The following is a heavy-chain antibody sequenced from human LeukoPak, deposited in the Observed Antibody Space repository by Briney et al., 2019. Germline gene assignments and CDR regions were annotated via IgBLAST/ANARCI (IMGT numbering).Heavy chain of an antibody. CDR3: ARVYYSNSYDYWYFDL. CDR1: GGSFSGYS. V-gene: IGHV4-34*01. CDR2: INHSGST. D-gene: IGHD6-13*01. Sequence: PSETLSLTCAVYGGSFSGYSWSWLRQPPGKGLEWIGEINHSGSTNYNPSLKSRVTISVDTSKNQFSLKLSSVTAADTAVYYCARVYYSNSYDYWYFDLWGRGTLVTVSS. J-gene: IGHJ2*01.